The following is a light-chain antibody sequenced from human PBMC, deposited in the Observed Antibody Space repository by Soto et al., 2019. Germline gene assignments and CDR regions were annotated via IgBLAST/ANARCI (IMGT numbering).Light chain of an antibody. CDR1: QPISNL. CDR2: GAF. J-gene: IGKJ5*01. CDR3: QQATSFPIT. V-gene: IGKV1-12*01. Sequence: DIQMTQSPSAVSASVGDRVTITCRASQPISNLLAWYQQKPGKAPKLLIYGAFSLQSGFPSRFSGRGSGTEFTLTINSLQPEDFATYYCQQATSFPITFGQGTRLEIK.